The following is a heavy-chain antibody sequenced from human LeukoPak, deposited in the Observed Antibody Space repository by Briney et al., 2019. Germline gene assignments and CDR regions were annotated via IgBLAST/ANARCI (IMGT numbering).Heavy chain of an antibody. Sequence: GGSLRLSCAASGFTFSSYAMGWVRQAPGKGLEWVSAISGSGGSTYYADSVKGRFTISRDNSKNTLYLQMNSLRAEDTAVYYCAKSPPSTSCCNWFDPWGQGTLVTVSS. CDR1: GFTFSSYA. J-gene: IGHJ5*02. D-gene: IGHD2-2*01. CDR2: ISGSGGST. V-gene: IGHV3-23*01. CDR3: AKSPPSTSCCNWFDP.